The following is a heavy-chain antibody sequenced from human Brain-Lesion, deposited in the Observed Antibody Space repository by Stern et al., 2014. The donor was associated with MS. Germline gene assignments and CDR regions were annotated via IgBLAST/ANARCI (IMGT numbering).Heavy chain of an antibody. J-gene: IGHJ5*02. V-gene: IGHV1-69*06. Sequence: QMQLVQSGPEVKQPGSSVQVSCKASGGTFGTYPITWVRQAPGQGLEWMGRIIPIFGSPNYAQKFQGRVTITADRSTTTVYMKLSSLKSDDAAVYYCAKDGPALVTNWFDPWGRGTLVTVSS. CDR2: IIPIFGSP. CDR3: AKDGPALVTNWFDP. CDR1: GGTFGTYP. D-gene: IGHD5-18*01.